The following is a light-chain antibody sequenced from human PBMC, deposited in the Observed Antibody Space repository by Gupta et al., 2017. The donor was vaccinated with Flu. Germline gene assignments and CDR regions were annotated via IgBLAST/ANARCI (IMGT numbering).Light chain of an antibody. CDR2: WAS. Sequence: DIVMTQSPDSLAVSLGERATINKKNYLAWYQQKRGQPPKLLFYWASTRESGVPDRFTASGSGTDFTLTISGLQAEDVAVYYCQQYYISPQTFGQGTKVEIK. J-gene: IGKJ1*01. CDR1: KKNY. CDR3: QQYYISPQT. V-gene: IGKV4-1*01.